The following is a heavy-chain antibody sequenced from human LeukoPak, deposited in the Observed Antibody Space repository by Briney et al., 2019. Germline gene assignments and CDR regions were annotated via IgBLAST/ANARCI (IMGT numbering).Heavy chain of an antibody. CDR2: INPNSGGT. V-gene: IGHV1-2*02. D-gene: IGHD6-13*01. CDR1: GYTFTGYY. J-gene: IGHJ4*02. CDR3: ASVGAAAGTGFDY. Sequence: ASVKVSCKASGYTFTGYYMHWMRQAPGQGLEWMGWINPNSGGTNYAQKFQGRVTMTRDTSISTAYMELSRLRSDDTAVYYCASVGAAAGTGFDYWGQGTLVTVSS.